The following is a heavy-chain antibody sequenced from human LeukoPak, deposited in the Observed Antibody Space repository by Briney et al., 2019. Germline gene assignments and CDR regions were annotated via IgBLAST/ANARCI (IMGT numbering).Heavy chain of an antibody. CDR1: GYTFTSYG. CDR2: ISAYNGNT. J-gene: IGHJ4*02. Sequence: GASVKVSCKASGYTFTSYGISWVRQAPGQGLEWMGWISAYNGNTNYAQKLQGRVTMTTDTSTSTAYMELRSLRSDDTAVYYCARVSNVLRFLEWLSNSDYWGQGTLV. D-gene: IGHD3-3*01. V-gene: IGHV1-18*01. CDR3: ARVSNVLRFLEWLSNSDY.